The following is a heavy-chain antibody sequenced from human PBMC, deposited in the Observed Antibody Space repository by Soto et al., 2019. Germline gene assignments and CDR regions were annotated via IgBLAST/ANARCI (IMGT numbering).Heavy chain of an antibody. CDR2: VYYSGST. J-gene: IGHJ4*02. D-gene: IGHD6-19*01. CDR1: GGFISSGGYY. CDR3: ARVSSSGWPGYLVGGFDY. V-gene: IGHV4-31*03. Sequence: QVQLQESGPGLVKPSQTLSLTCTVSGGFISSGGYYWSWIRQHPGKGLEWVGYVYYSGSTYYNPSLKSRVTISVDTSKNQFALKLSSVTAAGTAVYYWARVSSSGWPGYLVGGFDYWGQGTLVTVSS.